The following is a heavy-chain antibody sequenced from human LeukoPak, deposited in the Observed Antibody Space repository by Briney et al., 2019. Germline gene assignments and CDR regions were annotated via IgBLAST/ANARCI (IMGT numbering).Heavy chain of an antibody. CDR3: ARSMYGEGRRIIDFDY. CDR1: GFTFSDQY. D-gene: IGHD4/OR15-4a*01. J-gene: IGHJ4*02. Sequence: GGSLRLSCAASGFTFSDQYIDWVRRGPGKGLGLVAGTRNKVNSYTTAYAVSVTGRFTVSIDDSSNSVYLQMNSLKIEDTAVYYCARSMYGEGRRIIDFDYWGQGSLLTVSS. V-gene: IGHV3-72*01. CDR2: TRNKVNSYTT.